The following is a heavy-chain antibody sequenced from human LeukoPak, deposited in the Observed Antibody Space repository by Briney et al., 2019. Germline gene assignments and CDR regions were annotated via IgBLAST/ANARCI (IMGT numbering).Heavy chain of an antibody. CDR2: LYHSDSA. CDR3: ARQHDSYYYYFIDV. J-gene: IGHJ6*03. V-gene: IGHV4-38-2*01. CDR1: GFSISNGYY. Sequence: SETLSLTCAVSGFSISNGYYWVWIRQPPGRGLEWIGSLYHSDSAYFNTSLRSRVSMSVDTSKSQFSLTLSFVTAADTAVYYCARQHDSYYYYFIDVWGSGTTVTVSS.